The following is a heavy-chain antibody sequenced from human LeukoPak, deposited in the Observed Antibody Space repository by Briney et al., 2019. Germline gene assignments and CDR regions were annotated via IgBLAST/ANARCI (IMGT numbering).Heavy chain of an antibody. CDR3: TRVPQYCGGGSCDV. J-gene: IGHJ6*04. CDR2: IRSKANSYAT. Sequence: GGSLRLSCAASGFTFSGSAMHWVRQASGKGLEWVGRIRSKANSYATAYAASVKGRFTISRDDSKNTAYLQMNSLKTEDTAVYYCTRVPQYCGGGSCDVWGKGTTVTVSS. D-gene: IGHD2-15*01. V-gene: IGHV3-73*01. CDR1: GFTFSGSA.